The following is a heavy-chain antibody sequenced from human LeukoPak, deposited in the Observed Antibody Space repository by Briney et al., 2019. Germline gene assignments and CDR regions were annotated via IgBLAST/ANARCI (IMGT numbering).Heavy chain of an antibody. D-gene: IGHD2-2*01. CDR3: ARVSLYCSSTSCKGALDYYYMDV. CDR1: GGTFSSYA. J-gene: IGHJ6*03. CDR2: IIPIFGTA. V-gene: IGHV1-69*05. Sequence: GASVKVSCKASGGTFSSYAISWVRQAPGQGLEWMGGIIPIFGTANYAQKFQGRVTITTDESTSTAYMELSSLRSEDTAVYYCARVSLYCSSTSCKGALDYYYMDVWGKGTTVTVSS.